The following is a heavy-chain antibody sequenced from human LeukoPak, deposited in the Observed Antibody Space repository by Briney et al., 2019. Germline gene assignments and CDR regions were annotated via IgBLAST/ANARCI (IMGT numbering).Heavy chain of an antibody. Sequence: GGSLRLSCAVSGFTFTNHAMTWVRQTPGKGLEWVSGISGSGASTYYADSVKGRFTISRDNSKNTLYLQMNSLRAEDTAVYYCAKDPAVANTARRFQHWGQGTLVTVTS. CDR3: AKDPAVANTARRFQH. CDR2: ISGSGAST. D-gene: IGHD6-19*01. J-gene: IGHJ1*01. V-gene: IGHV3-23*01. CDR1: GFTFTNHA.